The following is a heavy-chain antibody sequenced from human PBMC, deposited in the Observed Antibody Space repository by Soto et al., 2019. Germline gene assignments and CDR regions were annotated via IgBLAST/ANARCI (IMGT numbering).Heavy chain of an antibody. J-gene: IGHJ6*04. Sequence: QITLEESRPTLVKPTQTLTLTCSFSGFSLYTRGVGVGWIRQPPGKDLEWLALLYWDDTRRYNPSLKHSLTIAKDTSENPVVLTMTNMDPVDTGTYFCAQYTTDTYFNIWGKGTTVTVSS. CDR1: GFSLYTRGVG. V-gene: IGHV2-5*02. CDR2: LYWDDTR. D-gene: IGHD1-1*01. CDR3: AQYTTDTYFNI.